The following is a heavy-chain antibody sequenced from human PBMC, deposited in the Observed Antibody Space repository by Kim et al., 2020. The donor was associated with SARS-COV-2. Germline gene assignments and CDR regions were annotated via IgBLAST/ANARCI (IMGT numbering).Heavy chain of an antibody. Sequence: SETLSLTCAVYGGSFSGYYWSWIRQPPGKGLEWIGEINHSGSTNYNPSLKSRVTISVDTSKNQFSLKLSSVTAADTAVYYCAREELAMVPAGDAFDIWGQGTMVTVSS. CDR2: INHSGST. V-gene: IGHV4-34*01. CDR3: AREELAMVPAGDAFDI. CDR1: GGSFSGYY. D-gene: IGHD3-10*01. J-gene: IGHJ3*02.